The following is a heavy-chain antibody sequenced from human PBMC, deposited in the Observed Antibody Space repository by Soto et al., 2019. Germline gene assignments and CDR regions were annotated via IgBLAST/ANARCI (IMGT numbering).Heavy chain of an antibody. CDR3: ATSKYSSSWGDNWFDP. J-gene: IGHJ5*02. CDR1: GYTLTELS. CDR2: FDPEDGET. Sequence: GASVKVSCKVSGYTLTELSMHWVRQAPGKGLEWMGGFDPEDGETIYAQKFQGRVTMTEDTSTDTAYMELSSLRSEDTAVYYCATSKYSSSWGDNWFDPWGQGTLVTVSS. D-gene: IGHD6-13*01. V-gene: IGHV1-24*01.